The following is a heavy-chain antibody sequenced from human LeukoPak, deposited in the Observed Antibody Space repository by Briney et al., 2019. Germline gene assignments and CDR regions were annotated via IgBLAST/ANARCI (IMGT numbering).Heavy chain of an antibody. Sequence: PSETLSLTCAVYGGSFSGYYWSWIRQPPGKGLEWIGEINHSGSTNYNPSLKSRVTIPVDTSKNQFSLKLSSVTAADTAVYYCARAVGSGSFQTYYYYMDVWGKGTTVTISS. CDR3: ARAVGSGSFQTYYYYMDV. J-gene: IGHJ6*03. CDR1: GGSFSGYY. V-gene: IGHV4-34*01. CDR2: INHSGST. D-gene: IGHD3-10*01.